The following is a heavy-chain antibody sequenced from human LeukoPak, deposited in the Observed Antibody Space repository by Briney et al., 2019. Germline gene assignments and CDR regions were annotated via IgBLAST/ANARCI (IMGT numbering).Heavy chain of an antibody. Sequence: SETLSLTCTVSGGSISSYYWSWIRQPPGKGLEWIGYIYYSGSTNYNPSLKSRVTISVDTSKNQFSLKLSSVTAADTAVYYCARGRPGGSGSYSGYYYYMDVWGKGTTVTVSS. CDR3: ARGRPGGSGSYSGYYYYMDV. CDR1: GGSISSYY. CDR2: IYYSGST. V-gene: IGHV4-59*01. D-gene: IGHD3-10*01. J-gene: IGHJ6*03.